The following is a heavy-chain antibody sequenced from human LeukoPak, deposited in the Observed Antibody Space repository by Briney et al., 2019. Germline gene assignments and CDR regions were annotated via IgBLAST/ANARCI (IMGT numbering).Heavy chain of an antibody. CDR2: INWNGGST. CDR3: AKVALWFGELFNAYYFDY. D-gene: IGHD3-10*01. V-gene: IGHV3-20*04. Sequence: GGSLRLSCAASGFTFDDYGMSWVRQAPGKGLEWVSGINWNGGSTGYADSVKGRFTISRDNSKNTLYLQMNSLRAEDTAVYYCAKVALWFGELFNAYYFDYWGQGTLVTVSS. J-gene: IGHJ4*02. CDR1: GFTFDDYG.